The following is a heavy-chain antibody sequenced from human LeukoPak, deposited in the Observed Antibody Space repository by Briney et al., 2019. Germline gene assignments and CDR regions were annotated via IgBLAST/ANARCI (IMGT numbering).Heavy chain of an antibody. J-gene: IGHJ4*02. D-gene: IGHD6-6*01. CDR3: AKDVGYSSSDYFDY. CDR2: ISGSGGST. CDR1: GFTFSSYA. V-gene: IGHV3-23*01. Sequence: GGSLRLSCAASGFTFSSYATSWVRQAPGKGLEWVSAISGSGGSTYYADSVKGRFTISRDNSKNTLYPQMNSLRAEDTAVYYCAKDVGYSSSDYFDYWGQGTLVTVSS.